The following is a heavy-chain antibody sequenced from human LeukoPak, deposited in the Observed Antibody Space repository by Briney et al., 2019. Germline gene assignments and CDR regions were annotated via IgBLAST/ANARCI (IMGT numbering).Heavy chain of an antibody. CDR3: AKDQYYGSGSYFPHDNNWFDP. Sequence: PGGSLRLSCAASGFTFSSYAMSWVRQAPGKGLEWVSAISGSGGSTYYADSVKGQFTISRDNSKNTLYLQMNSLRAEDTAVYYCAKDQYYGSGSYFPHDNNWFDPWGQGTLVTVSS. J-gene: IGHJ5*02. D-gene: IGHD3-10*01. V-gene: IGHV3-23*01. CDR2: ISGSGGST. CDR1: GFTFSSYA.